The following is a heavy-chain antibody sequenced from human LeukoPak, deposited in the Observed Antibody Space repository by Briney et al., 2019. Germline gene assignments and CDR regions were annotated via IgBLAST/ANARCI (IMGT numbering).Heavy chain of an antibody. CDR1: GFSFTNAW. CDR2: IKNKGDGETT. D-gene: IGHD3-10*01. Sequence: GGSLRLSCADSGFSFTNAWMSWVRQAPGKGLEWVGRIKNKGDGETTNYAAPVKGRFNLSRDDSKATLYLQMNGLQTEDTAVYYCTTDLGLTMIRGVLVSWGRGTLVTVSS. CDR3: TTDLGLTMIRGVLVS. V-gene: IGHV3-15*01. J-gene: IGHJ4*02.